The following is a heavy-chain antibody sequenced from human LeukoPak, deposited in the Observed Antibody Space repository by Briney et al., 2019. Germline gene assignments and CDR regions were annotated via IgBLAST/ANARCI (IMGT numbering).Heavy chain of an antibody. D-gene: IGHD3-9*01. Sequence: ASVTVSCKASGYTFTTYGISWVRQAPGQGLEWLGRISVYNGNTNYAQKLQGRVTMTTDTSTSTAYMELRSLRSDDTAVYYCARMILLLGDVLTVPPRGFDYWGQGNLVTVSS. CDR3: ARMILLLGDVLTVPPRGFDY. V-gene: IGHV1-18*01. J-gene: IGHJ4*02. CDR1: GYTFTTYG. CDR2: ISVYNGNT.